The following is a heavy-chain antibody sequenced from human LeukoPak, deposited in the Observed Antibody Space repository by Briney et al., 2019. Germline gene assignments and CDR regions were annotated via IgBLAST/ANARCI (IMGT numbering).Heavy chain of an antibody. Sequence: GGSLRLSCAASGFTFSSYSMNWVRPAPGKGLEWVSYISRDASTIYYADSVKGRFTISRDNAKNSLYLQMNSLRGDDTAVYYCANPQSRGYDYLDYWGQGTPVTVSS. J-gene: IGHJ4*02. CDR2: ISRDASTI. CDR3: ANPQSRGYDYLDY. D-gene: IGHD5-12*01. CDR1: GFTFSSYS. V-gene: IGHV3-48*01.